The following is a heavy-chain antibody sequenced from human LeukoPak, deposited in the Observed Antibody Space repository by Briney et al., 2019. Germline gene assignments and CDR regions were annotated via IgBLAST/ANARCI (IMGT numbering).Heavy chain of an antibody. CDR3: ARGGGDYTSRYYMSV. D-gene: IGHD3-3*01. Sequence: GGSLRLSCAASGFTFSDFYMHWIRQAPGKGLEWVSYMSGTGKTISDADSLKGRFTISRDNTKNLLFLQVNTLRVEDTATYYCARGGGDYTSRYYMSVWGKGTTVTVSS. V-gene: IGHV3-11*04. J-gene: IGHJ6*03. CDR2: MSGTGKTI. CDR1: GFTFSDFY.